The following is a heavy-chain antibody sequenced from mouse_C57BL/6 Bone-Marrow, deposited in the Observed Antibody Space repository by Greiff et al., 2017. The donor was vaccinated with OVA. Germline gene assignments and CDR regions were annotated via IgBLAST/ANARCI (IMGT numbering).Heavy chain of an antibody. D-gene: IGHD2-3*01. CDR3: ARRWLLFDY. CDR2: ISSGGSYT. J-gene: IGHJ2*01. CDR1: GFTFSSYG. V-gene: IGHV5-6*01. Sequence: EVQGVESGGDLVKPGGSLKLSCAASGFTFSSYGMSWVRQTPDKRLEWVATISSGGSYTYYPDSVKGRFTISRDNAKNTLYLQMSSRKSEDTAMYYCARRWLLFDYWGQGTTLTVSS.